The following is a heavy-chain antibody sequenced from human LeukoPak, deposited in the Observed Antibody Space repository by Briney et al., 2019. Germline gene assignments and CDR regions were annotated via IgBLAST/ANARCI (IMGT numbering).Heavy chain of an antibody. J-gene: IGHJ1*01. Sequence: GASVKVSCKASGYTFTSYDINWVRQATGQGLEWMGWMNPNSGNTGYAQEFQGRVTMTRNTSISTAYMELSSLRSEDTAVYYCAIAYYDILTGYYRYFQHWGQGTLVTVSS. CDR3: AIAYYDILTGYYRYFQH. D-gene: IGHD3-9*01. CDR1: GYTFTSYD. CDR2: MNPNSGNT. V-gene: IGHV1-8*01.